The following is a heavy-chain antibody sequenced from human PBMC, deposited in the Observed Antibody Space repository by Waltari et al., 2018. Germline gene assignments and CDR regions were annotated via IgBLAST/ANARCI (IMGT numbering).Heavy chain of an antibody. J-gene: IGHJ3*02. Sequence: QVQLVQSGAEVKKPGASVKVSCKASGYTFTGYYMHWVRQAPGQGLEWMGRINPNSGGTNYAQKFQGRVTMTRDTSISTAYMELGRLRSDDTAVYYCVRDRVVTDDAFDIWGQGTMVTVSS. D-gene: IGHD3-3*01. CDR3: VRDRVVTDDAFDI. V-gene: IGHV1-2*06. CDR1: GYTFTGYY. CDR2: INPNSGGT.